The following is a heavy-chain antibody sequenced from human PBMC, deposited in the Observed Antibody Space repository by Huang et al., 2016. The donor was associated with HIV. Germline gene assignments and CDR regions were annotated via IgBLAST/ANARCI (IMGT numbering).Heavy chain of an antibody. V-gene: IGHV3-30*04. D-gene: IGHD3-10*01. Sequence: QVQLVESGGGVVQPGRSLRLSCAASGFAFSSYAMHWVRQGPGKGLVCLAVILIEGRNKNYAHSVKGRFTISRDNSKGTVYLQMNSLRPEDTAVYSCARTGSYYYGSGSYHFGDYWGQGTLVTVSS. J-gene: IGHJ4*02. CDR2: ILIEGRNK. CDR3: ARTGSYYYGSGSYHFGDY. CDR1: GFAFSSYA.